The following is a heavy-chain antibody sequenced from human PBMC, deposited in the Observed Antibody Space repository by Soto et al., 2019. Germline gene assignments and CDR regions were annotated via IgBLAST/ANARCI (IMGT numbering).Heavy chain of an antibody. CDR1: GYTFTFYG. CDR2: INAGNGNT. Sequence: ASVKVSCKASGYTFTFYGIHWVRQAPGQRLEWMGWINAGNGNTEHSQKFQGRATITRDTSASTAYMELSSLRSEDTAVYYCARAEYYYDRSGYYPPFFDYWGQGTLVTVSS. V-gene: IGHV1-3*01. CDR3: ARAEYYYDRSGYYPPFFDY. D-gene: IGHD3-22*01. J-gene: IGHJ4*02.